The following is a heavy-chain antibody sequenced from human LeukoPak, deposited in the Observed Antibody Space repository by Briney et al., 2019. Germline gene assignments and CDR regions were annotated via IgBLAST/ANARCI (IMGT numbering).Heavy chain of an antibody. Sequence: GGSLRLSFAASGFTFSIYSMNWVRQAPGKGLEWLSYISGSSSTIHYADSVKGRFTISRDNAKNSLHLQMNSLRGEDTAVYYCARDEWGPDSTLDYWGQGTLVTVSS. V-gene: IGHV3-48*04. CDR2: ISGSSSTI. D-gene: IGHD1-26*01. CDR1: GFTFSIYS. CDR3: ARDEWGPDSTLDY. J-gene: IGHJ4*02.